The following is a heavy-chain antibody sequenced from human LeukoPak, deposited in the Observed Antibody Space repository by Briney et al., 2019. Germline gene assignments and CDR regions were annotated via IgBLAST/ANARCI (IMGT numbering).Heavy chain of an antibody. J-gene: IGHJ4*02. Sequence: SETLSLTCTVSGGSISSSGYYWAWIRQPPGKGLEWIGSIYYSGSTYYNPSLKSRVTISVDTSKNQFSLKLSSVTAADTAVYYCARATGSVVVISGWGQGTLVTVSS. V-gene: IGHV4-39*07. CDR2: IYYSGST. CDR1: GGSISSSGYY. CDR3: ARATGSVVVISG. D-gene: IGHD3-22*01.